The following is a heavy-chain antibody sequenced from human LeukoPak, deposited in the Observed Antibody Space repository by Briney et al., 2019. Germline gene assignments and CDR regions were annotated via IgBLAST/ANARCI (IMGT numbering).Heavy chain of an antibody. CDR3: ARFYGDYVRNWFDP. J-gene: IGHJ5*02. V-gene: IGHV4-4*07. CDR2: IYTSGST. Sequence: PSETLSLTRTVSGGSISSYYWSWIRQPAGKGLEWIGRIYTSGSTNYNPSLKSRVTMSVDTSKNQFSLKLSSVTAADTAVYYCARFYGDYVRNWFDPWGQGTLVTVSS. CDR1: GGSISSYY. D-gene: IGHD4-17*01.